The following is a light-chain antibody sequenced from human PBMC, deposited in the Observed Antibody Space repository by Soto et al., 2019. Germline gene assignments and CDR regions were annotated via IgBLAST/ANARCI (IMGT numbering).Light chain of an antibody. V-gene: IGLV1-44*01. CDR1: SSNIGGNT. CDR3: AAWDASLNGYV. CDR2: SYD. Sequence: QSVLTQPPSASGTPGQRVTISCSTSSSNIGGNTVNWYRQVPGTAPKLLIYSYDQRPSGVPDRFSGSKSGTSASLAISGLQSEDEADYYCAAWDASLNGYVFGTGT. J-gene: IGLJ1*01.